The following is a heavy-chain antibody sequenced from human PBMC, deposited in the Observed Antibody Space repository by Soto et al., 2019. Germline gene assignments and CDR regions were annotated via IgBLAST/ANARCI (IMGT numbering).Heavy chain of an antibody. CDR3: ARRPGYDILTGYYTGRNDAFDI. V-gene: IGHV5-51*01. J-gene: IGHJ3*02. D-gene: IGHD3-9*01. Sequence: PGESLKISCKGSGYSFTSYWIGWVRQMPWKGLECMGIIYPGDSDTRYSPSFQGQVTISADKSISTAYLQWSSLKASDTAMYYCARRPGYDILTGYYTGRNDAFDIWGQGTMVTV. CDR1: GYSFTSYW. CDR2: IYPGDSDT.